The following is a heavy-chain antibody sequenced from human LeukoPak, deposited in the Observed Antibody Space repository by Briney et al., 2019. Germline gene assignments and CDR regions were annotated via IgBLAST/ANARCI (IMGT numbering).Heavy chain of an antibody. CDR3: ARSDYGWEGYDY. D-gene: IGHD4-17*01. J-gene: IGHJ4*02. CDR2: INPSGGST. Sequence: GASVKVSCKASGYTFTSYYLYWVRQAPGQGLEWMGVINPSGGSTTSAQKFQGRVTMTRDTSTSTVYMELRSLRSEDTAVYYCARSDYGWEGYDYWGQGTLVTVSS. V-gene: IGHV1-46*01. CDR1: GYTFTSYY.